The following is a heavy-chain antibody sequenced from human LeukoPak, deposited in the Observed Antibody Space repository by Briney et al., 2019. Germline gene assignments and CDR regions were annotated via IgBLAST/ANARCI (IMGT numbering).Heavy chain of an antibody. Sequence: SETLSLTCAVSDGTFSGYYWTWIRQPPGKGLEWIGEINHSGSTNYNPSLKSRVTMSVDTSKNQLSLKLSSVTAADTAVYYCARDYNWGFDNWGQGTLVTVSS. J-gene: IGHJ4*02. V-gene: IGHV4-34*01. CDR1: DGTFSGYY. D-gene: IGHD5-24*01. CDR2: INHSGST. CDR3: ARDYNWGFDN.